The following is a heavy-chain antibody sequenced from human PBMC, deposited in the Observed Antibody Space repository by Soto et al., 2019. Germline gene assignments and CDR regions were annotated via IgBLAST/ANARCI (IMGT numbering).Heavy chain of an antibody. CDR3: ASSNIAAAGFYYYGMDV. D-gene: IGHD6-13*01. CDR1: GGSISSYY. V-gene: IGHV4-59*01. Sequence: SETLSLTCTVSGGSISSYYWSWIRQPPGKGLEWIGYIYYSGSPNYNPSLKSRVTISVDTSKNQFSLKLSSVTAADTAVYYCASSNIAAAGFYYYGMDVWGRGTTVT. CDR2: IYYSGSP. J-gene: IGHJ6*02.